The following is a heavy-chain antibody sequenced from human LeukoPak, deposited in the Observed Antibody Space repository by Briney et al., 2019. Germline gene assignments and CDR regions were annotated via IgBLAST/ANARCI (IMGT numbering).Heavy chain of an antibody. D-gene: IGHD6-19*01. CDR1: DYSISSGFY. CDR2: FYHSGST. CDR3: AREGAGYSSGWPAFDI. J-gene: IGHJ3*02. Sequence: SETLSLTCTVSDYSISSGFYWGWIRQPPGKGLEWIGSFYHSGSTYYNPSLKSRVTISVDTSKNQFSLKLSSVTAADTAVYYCAREGAGYSSGWPAFDIWGQGTMVTVSS. V-gene: IGHV4-38-2*02.